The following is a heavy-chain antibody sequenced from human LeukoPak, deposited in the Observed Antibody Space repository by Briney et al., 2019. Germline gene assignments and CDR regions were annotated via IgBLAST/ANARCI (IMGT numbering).Heavy chain of an antibody. Sequence: PGGSLRLSCAASGFMFSSYAMSWVRQAPGKGLEWVSSIRGGGSNTYFADSVKGRFSVSRDNSKNTLYLQMNSLRAEDTATYYCAKGCRSANCDEGRWFDPWGQGTLVIVSS. CDR3: AKGCRSANCDEGRWFDP. D-gene: IGHD2-2*01. CDR2: IRGGGSNT. CDR1: GFMFSSYA. J-gene: IGHJ5*02. V-gene: IGHV3-23*01.